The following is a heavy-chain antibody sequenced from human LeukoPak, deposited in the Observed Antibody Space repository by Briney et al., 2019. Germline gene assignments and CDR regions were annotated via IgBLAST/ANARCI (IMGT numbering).Heavy chain of an antibody. V-gene: IGHV3-21*05. CDR1: GFTFSSYS. D-gene: IGHD5-24*01. CDR3: ATEMATTFGAFDI. J-gene: IGHJ3*02. CDR2: ISSSSSYI. Sequence: GGSLRLSCAASGFTFSSYSMNWVRQAPGKGLEWVSYISSSSSYIYYADSVKGRFTISRDNAKNSLYLQMNSLRAEDTAVYYCATEMATTFGAFDIWGQGTMVTVSS.